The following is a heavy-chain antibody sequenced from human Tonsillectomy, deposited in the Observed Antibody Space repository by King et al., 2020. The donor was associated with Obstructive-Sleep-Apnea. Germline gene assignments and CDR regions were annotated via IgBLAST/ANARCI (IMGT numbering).Heavy chain of an antibody. V-gene: IGHV3-7*01. CDR2: IKEDGSEK. D-gene: IGHD4-17*01. CDR1: GFSFSNYC. CDR3: AREYDYGDYYFDY. Sequence: VQLVKSGGGLVQPGGSLRLSCAAAGFSFSNYCMTWVRQAPGKGLEWVASIKEDGSEKHYVDSVKGRFTISRDNAKNSLYLQMSSLRAEDTATYYCAREYDYGDYYFDYWGQGILVTVSS. J-gene: IGHJ4*02.